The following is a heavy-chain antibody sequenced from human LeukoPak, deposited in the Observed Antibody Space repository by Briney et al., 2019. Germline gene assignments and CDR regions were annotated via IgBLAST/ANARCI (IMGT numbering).Heavy chain of an antibody. V-gene: IGHV3-49*04. J-gene: IGHJ4*02. Sequence: AGGSLRLSCTASGFTFGDYAMSWVRQAPGKGLEWVGFIRSKAYGGTTEYAASVKGRFTISRDDSKSIAYLQMNSLKTEDTAVYYCTREGWFGELLPFDYWGQGTLVTVSS. CDR2: IRSKAYGGTT. D-gene: IGHD3-10*01. CDR3: TREGWFGELLPFDY. CDR1: GFTFGDYA.